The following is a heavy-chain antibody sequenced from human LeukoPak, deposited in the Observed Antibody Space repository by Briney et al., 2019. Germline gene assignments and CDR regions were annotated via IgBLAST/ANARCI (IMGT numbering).Heavy chain of an antibody. CDR2: IYTSGST. CDR3: ARDRTMTRAFDI. V-gene: IGHV4-4*07. D-gene: IGHD3-22*01. CDR1: GGSISSYY. Sequence: SETLSLTCTVSGGSISSYYWSWIRQPAGKGLEWIGRIYTSGSTNYNPSLRSRVTMSVDTSKNQFSLKLSSVTAADTAVYYCARDRTMTRAFDIWGQGTMVTVSS. J-gene: IGHJ3*02.